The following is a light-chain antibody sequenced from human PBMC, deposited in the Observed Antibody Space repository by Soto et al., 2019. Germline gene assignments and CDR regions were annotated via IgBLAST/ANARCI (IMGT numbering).Light chain of an antibody. CDR3: QQYDNLPYT. V-gene: IGKV1-33*01. CDR1: QDISDY. Sequence: DIQMTQSPSSLSASVGDRVTITCQASQDISDYLNWYQQKPGKAPILLIFDASNLETGVPARFTGSGSGTHFTFTISSLQPEDIATYYCQQYDNLPYTFGQGTNLDIK. CDR2: DAS. J-gene: IGKJ2*01.